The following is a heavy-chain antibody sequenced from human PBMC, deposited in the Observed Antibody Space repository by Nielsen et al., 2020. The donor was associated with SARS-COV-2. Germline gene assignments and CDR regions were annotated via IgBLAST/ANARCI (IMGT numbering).Heavy chain of an antibody. J-gene: IGHJ6*03. Sequence: GESLKISCAASGFTFSSYGMHWVRQAPGKGLEWVAVISYDGSNKYYADSVKGRFTISRDNSKNTLYLQMNSLRAEDTAVYYCAKDGGLYYYYMDVWGKGTTVTVSS. CDR3: AKDGGLYYYYMDV. V-gene: IGHV3-30*18. CDR1: GFTFSSYG. CDR2: ISYDGSNK. D-gene: IGHD3-16*01.